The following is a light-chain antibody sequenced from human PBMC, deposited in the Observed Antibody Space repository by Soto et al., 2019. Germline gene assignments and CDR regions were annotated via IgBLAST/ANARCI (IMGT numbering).Light chain of an antibody. Sequence: EIVMTQSPATLSVSPGERATLSCRASQSVSSNLAWYQQKPGQAPRLLIYGASTRATGIPARFSGSGSGTEFSLTIRSLQSEDFAVYYCQQYNNWPPLAFGGGTKADIK. V-gene: IGKV3-15*01. CDR2: GAS. CDR1: QSVSSN. J-gene: IGKJ4*01. CDR3: QQYNNWPPLA.